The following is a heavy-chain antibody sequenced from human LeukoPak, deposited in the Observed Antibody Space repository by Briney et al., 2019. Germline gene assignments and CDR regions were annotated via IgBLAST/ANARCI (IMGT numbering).Heavy chain of an antibody. D-gene: IGHD4-17*01. CDR1: GYTFTSYG. CDR3: ARLFNYGDAFDI. Sequence: ASVKVSCKASGYTFTSYGISWVRQAPGQGLEWMGWISAYNGNTNYAQKLQGRVTMTTDTSTSTAYMELRSLRSDDTAAYYCARLFNYGDAFDIWGQGTMVTVSS. CDR2: ISAYNGNT. J-gene: IGHJ3*02. V-gene: IGHV1-18*01.